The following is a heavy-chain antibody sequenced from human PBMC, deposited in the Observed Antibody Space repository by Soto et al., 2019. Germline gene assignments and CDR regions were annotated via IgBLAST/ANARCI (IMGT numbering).Heavy chain of an antibody. Sequence: QVQLVESGGGVVQPGRSLRLSCAASGFTFSSYGMHWVRQAPGKGLEWVAVIWYDGSNKYYADSVKGRFTISRDNSKNTLYLQMNSLRAEDTDVYYCARYQLDYGEGYDAFDIWGQGTMVTVSS. J-gene: IGHJ3*02. V-gene: IGHV3-33*01. CDR1: GFTFSSYG. D-gene: IGHD4-17*01. CDR3: ARYQLDYGEGYDAFDI. CDR2: IWYDGSNK.